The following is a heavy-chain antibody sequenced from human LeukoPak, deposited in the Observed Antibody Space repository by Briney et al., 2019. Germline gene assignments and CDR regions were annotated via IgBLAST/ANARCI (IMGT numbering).Heavy chain of an antibody. CDR1: GGSISSSAYY. Sequence: SETLSLTCSVSGGSISSSAYYWGWIGQPPGKGLEWIGSIYYSGIPNYNPSLKSRLTISRHTSKNQFSLKLSSVTAADTAVYYCARRPGFYYDSSGYYYTYYYYYMDVWGKGTTVTISS. CDR2: IYYSGIP. J-gene: IGHJ6*03. V-gene: IGHV4-39*07. D-gene: IGHD3-22*01. CDR3: ARRPGFYYDSSGYYYTYYYYYMDV.